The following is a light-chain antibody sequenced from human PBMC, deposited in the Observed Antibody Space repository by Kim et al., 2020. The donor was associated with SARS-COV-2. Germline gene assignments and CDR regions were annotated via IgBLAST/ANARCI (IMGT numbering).Light chain of an antibody. CDR2: GAS. V-gene: IGKV3-15*01. Sequence: ETVMTQSPATLSVSPGERATLSCRASEPVSSNLAWYQQKPGQAPRLLIYGASTRATDIPARFSGSGSGTEFTLTISSLQSEDFAVYYCQQYNNWPRWTFGQGTKVDIK. J-gene: IGKJ1*01. CDR3: QQYNNWPRWT. CDR1: EPVSSN.